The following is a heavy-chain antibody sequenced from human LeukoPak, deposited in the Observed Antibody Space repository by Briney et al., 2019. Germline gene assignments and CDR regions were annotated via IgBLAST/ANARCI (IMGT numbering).Heavy chain of an antibody. J-gene: IGHJ4*02. CDR1: GYSFTSYW. D-gene: IGHD3-22*01. CDR2: IYPGDSDT. V-gene: IGHV5-51*01. CDR3: ARAPNYYDSSGYFSDY. Sequence: LGESLKISCKGSGYSFTSYWIGWVRQMPGKGLEWMGIIYPGDSDTRYSPSFQGQVTISADKSISTAYLQWSSLKASDTAMYYCARAPNYYDSSGYFSDYWGQGTLVTVSS.